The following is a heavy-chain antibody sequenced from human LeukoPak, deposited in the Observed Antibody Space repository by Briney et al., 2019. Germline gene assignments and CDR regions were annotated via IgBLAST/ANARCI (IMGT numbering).Heavy chain of an antibody. D-gene: IGHD6-13*01. J-gene: IGHJ4*02. CDR1: GFTFSSYS. Sequence: GGSLRLSCAASGFTFSSYSMNWVRQAPGKGLEWVSYISSSSSTIYYADSVKGRFTISRDNAKNSLYLQMNSLRDEDTAVYYCARVIRGYSSSWYVDCWGQGTLVTVSS. CDR2: ISSSSSTI. CDR3: ARVIRGYSSSWYVDC. V-gene: IGHV3-48*02.